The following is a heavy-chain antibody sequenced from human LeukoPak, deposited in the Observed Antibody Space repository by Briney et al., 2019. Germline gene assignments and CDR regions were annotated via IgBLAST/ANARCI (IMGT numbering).Heavy chain of an antibody. CDR3: AKGGNIRVLDYYYYMDV. CDR2: ISSSGGTI. CDR1: GFTFSNYE. Sequence: PGGSLRLSCAASGFTFSNYEMNWVRQAPGKGLEWVSYISSSGGTIYYADSVKGRFTISRDNSKNTLYLQMNSLGAEDTAVYYCAKGGNIRVLDYYYYMDVWGKGTTVTVSS. J-gene: IGHJ6*03. D-gene: IGHD2/OR15-2a*01. V-gene: IGHV3-48*03.